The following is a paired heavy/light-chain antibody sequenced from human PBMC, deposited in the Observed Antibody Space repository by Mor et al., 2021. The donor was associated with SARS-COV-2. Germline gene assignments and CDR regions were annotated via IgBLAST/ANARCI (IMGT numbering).Light chain of an antibody. Sequence: QSVLTQPPSMSGAPGQRVTISCTGSGSNIGAGYDVHWYQQLPGTAPRLLIYRNNNRPSGVPDRFSGSKSGTSASLVISGLQAEDEADYYCQSYDSSLTGSRVFGTGTKVTVL. CDR2: RNN. CDR3: QSYDSSLTGSRV. V-gene: IGLV1-40*01. CDR1: GSNIGAGYD. J-gene: IGLJ1*01.
Heavy chain of an antibody. D-gene: IGHD3-22*01. CDR1: GFTFNSYA. CDR2: IGASGVNR. V-gene: IGHV3-23*01. CDR3: AKGPGYYDSSDYAYNDY. J-gene: IGHJ4*02. Sequence: EVQLLESGGGFVQPGGSLRLSCSASGFTFNSYAMTWVRQAPGKGLEWVSNIGASGVNRDYADSVTGRFTISRDNSKNTLYLQMNSLRAEDTAVYYCAKGPGYYDSSDYAYNDYWGQGTLVTVSS.